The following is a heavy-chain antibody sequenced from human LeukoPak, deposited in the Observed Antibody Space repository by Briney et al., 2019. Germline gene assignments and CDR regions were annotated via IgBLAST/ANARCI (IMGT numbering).Heavy chain of an antibody. Sequence: SGGSLRLSCAASGFTFSSYAMSWVRQAPGKGLEWVSAISGSGGSTYYADSVKGRFTISRDNSKNTLYLQMNSLRAEDTAVYYCAKLVSRFGELLWLWPGPDYWGQGILVTVSS. CDR1: GFTFSSYA. CDR2: ISGSGGST. J-gene: IGHJ4*02. V-gene: IGHV3-23*01. CDR3: AKLVSRFGELLWLWPGPDY. D-gene: IGHD3-10*01.